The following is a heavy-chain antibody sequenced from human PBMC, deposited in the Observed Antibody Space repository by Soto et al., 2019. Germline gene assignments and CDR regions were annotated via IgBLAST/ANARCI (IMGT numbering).Heavy chain of an antibody. V-gene: IGHV4-39*01. CDR1: GGSISSSSYY. Sequence: QLQLQESGPGLVKPSETLSLTCTVSGGSISSSSYYWGWIRQPPGKGLEWIGSIYYSGSTYYNPSLKSRVTISVDTSKNQFSLKLSSVTAADTAVYYCASQEKTYYDFWSGPALYYFDYWGQGTLVTVSS. CDR2: IYYSGST. J-gene: IGHJ4*02. D-gene: IGHD3-3*01. CDR3: ASQEKTYYDFWSGPALYYFDY.